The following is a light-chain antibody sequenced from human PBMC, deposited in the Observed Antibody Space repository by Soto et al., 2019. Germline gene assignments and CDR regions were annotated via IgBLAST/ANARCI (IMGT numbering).Light chain of an antibody. CDR1: QSISSW. V-gene: IGKV1-5*03. Sequence: DIQMTQPPSTLSASVGERVAITCRASQSISSWFAWYQQKPGKAPRLLIYKSSTLEIGVPSRFSGSGSGTEFTLTISSLQPDDVATYYCQQYNEYSWTFGQGTKVDNK. CDR2: KSS. J-gene: IGKJ1*01. CDR3: QQYNEYSWT.